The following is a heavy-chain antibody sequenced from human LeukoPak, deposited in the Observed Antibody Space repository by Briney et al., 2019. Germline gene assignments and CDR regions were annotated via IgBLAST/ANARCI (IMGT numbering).Heavy chain of an antibody. J-gene: IGHJ4*02. D-gene: IGHD6-19*01. Sequence: ASVKVSCKASGYTFTDYALHWVRPAPGQSLEWMGWITTGRGDTQYSQAFQRRITITRDKSASTVSMDLSALRSEDTAVYYCARGGKQWRGGNYFDSWGQGTLVAVSS. V-gene: IGHV1-3*03. CDR1: GYTFTDYA. CDR3: ARGGKQWRGGNYFDS. CDR2: ITTGRGDT.